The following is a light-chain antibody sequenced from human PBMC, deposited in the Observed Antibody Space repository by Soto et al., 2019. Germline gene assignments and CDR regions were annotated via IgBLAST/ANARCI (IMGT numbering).Light chain of an antibody. CDR1: SSNIGTNT. J-gene: IGLJ1*01. CDR2: TNN. CDR3: AAWDDGLNGYV. V-gene: IGLV1-44*01. Sequence: QSVLTQPPSASGTPGQRVTISCSGGSSNIGTNTVNWYQQLPGTAPKLLIYTNNQRPSSVPDRCSGSKYGTSAALAIGGLQSEDEDDYYCAAWDDGLNGYVFGTGTKVTVL.